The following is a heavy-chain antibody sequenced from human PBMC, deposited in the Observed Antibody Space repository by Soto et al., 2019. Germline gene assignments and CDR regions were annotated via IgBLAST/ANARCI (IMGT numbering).Heavy chain of an antibody. CDR3: TRLDPVTGTTGTNAFDI. CDR2: IRSKASNYAT. D-gene: IGHD1-20*01. J-gene: IGHJ3*02. Sequence: GGSLRLSCAASGFTLSGSAVHWVRQASGKGLEWVGRIRSKASNYATAYAVSVKGRFIISRDDSENTAYLQMNSLKTEDTALYYCTRLDPVTGTTGTNAFDIWGQGTMVTVSS. CDR1: GFTLSGSA. V-gene: IGHV3-73*01.